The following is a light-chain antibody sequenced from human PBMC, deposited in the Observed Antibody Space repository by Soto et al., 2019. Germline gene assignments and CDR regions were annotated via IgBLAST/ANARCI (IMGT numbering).Light chain of an antibody. Sequence: QSALTQPASVSGSPGQSITISCTGTSSDVGGYNYDSWYQQYPGKAPKLIIFEVSNRPSGVSNRFSGSKSGNTASLTISGLQAEDEADYYCSSYTSNSTEVFGTGTKVTVL. V-gene: IGLV2-14*01. CDR2: EVS. CDR1: SSDVGGYNY. J-gene: IGLJ1*01. CDR3: SSYTSNSTEV.